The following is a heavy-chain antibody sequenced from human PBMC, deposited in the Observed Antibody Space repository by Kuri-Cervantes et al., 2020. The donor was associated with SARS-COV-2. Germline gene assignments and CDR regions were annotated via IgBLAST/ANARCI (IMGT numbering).Heavy chain of an antibody. J-gene: IGHJ4*02. CDR3: ARHFQSEVAEDY. V-gene: IGHV5-10-1*01. CDR2: VDPTDSDT. D-gene: IGHD5-24*01. Sequence: GGSLCLSCKGSGYNFASSTYWIAWVRQKPGKGLEWMGRVDPTDSDTNYSPSFNGHVTIALDKSINTAYLQWNSLRASDSAMYYCARHFQSEVAEDYWGQGTLVTVSS. CDR1: GYNFASSTYW.